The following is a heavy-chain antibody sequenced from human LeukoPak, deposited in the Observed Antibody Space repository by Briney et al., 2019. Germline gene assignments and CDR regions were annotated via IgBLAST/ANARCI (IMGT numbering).Heavy chain of an antibody. CDR2: SGSGGST. V-gene: IGHV3-23*01. D-gene: IGHD6-19*01. Sequence: TGGSLRLSCAASGFIISSYSMNWVRQAPGKGLEWVSASGSGGSTYYADSVKGRFTISRDNSKNTLYLQMNSLRAEDTAVYYCAKGGGWSPAVLFDYWGQGTLVTVSS. J-gene: IGHJ4*02. CDR3: AKGGGWSPAVLFDY. CDR1: GFIISSYS.